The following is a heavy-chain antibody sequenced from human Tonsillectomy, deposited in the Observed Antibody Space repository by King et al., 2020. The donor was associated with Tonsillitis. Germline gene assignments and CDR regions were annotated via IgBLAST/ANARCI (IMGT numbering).Heavy chain of an antibody. CDR1: GFTFSDYY. Sequence: VQLVESGGGLVKPGGSLRLSCAASGFTFSDYYMTWIRQSPGKGLEWVAYISASGSTTHYADPVKGRFTISRDNAKNSVFLQMSSLRAEDTAFYYCARDWRLVPTSQGRRFDYWGQGALVTVSS. V-gene: IGHV3-11*01. J-gene: IGHJ4*02. D-gene: IGHD2-8*01. CDR3: ARDWRLVPTSQGRRFDY. CDR2: ISASGSTT.